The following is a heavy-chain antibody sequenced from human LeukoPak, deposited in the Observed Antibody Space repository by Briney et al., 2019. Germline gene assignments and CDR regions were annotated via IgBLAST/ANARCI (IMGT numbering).Heavy chain of an antibody. D-gene: IGHD3-16*01. CDR1: GFIFSSYT. Sequence: GSLRLSCAASGFIFSSYTMNWVRQAPGKGLEWVSSISGSSTYIYYSESLKGRITISRDNAKNSLYLHMNSLRVEDTAVYYCAKDTHRGSPCLPINDASDIWGQGTMVIVSS. V-gene: IGHV3-21*06. CDR2: ISGSSTYI. J-gene: IGHJ3*02. CDR3: AKDTHRGSPCLPINDASDI.